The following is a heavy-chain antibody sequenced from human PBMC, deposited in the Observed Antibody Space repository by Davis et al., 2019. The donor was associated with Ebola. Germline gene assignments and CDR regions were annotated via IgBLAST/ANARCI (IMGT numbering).Heavy chain of an antibody. D-gene: IGHD2-21*01. V-gene: IGHV3-7*01. CDR2: IKQDGSAK. Sequence: PGGSLRLSCAASGSTFSRFWMSWVRQAPGKGLEWVANIKQDGSAKHYLDSAKGRFTISRDNANNSLHLQMNSLRVEDTAVYYCATWGGGYWGQGTLVTVSS. J-gene: IGHJ4*02. CDR1: GSTFSRFW. CDR3: ATWGGGY.